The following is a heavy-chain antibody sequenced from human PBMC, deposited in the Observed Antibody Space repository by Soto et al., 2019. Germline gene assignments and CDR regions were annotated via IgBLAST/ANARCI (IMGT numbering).Heavy chain of an antibody. J-gene: IGHJ4*02. CDR1: GFTFSSYD. CDR3: VAPVVTLYFDY. CDR2: ISNDEGNK. Sequence: QVQLVESGGGVVQPGRSLRLSCAVSGFTFSSYDMHWVRQAPGKGLEWVAVISNDEGNKYYADSVKGRFTISRENTKNTLYLQMNSLRAEDTAVYFCVAPVVTLYFDYWGQGTLVTVSS. V-gene: IGHV3-30*03. D-gene: IGHD2-21*02.